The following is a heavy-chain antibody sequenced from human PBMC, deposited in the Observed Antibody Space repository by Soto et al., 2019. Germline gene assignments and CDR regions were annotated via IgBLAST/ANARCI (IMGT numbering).Heavy chain of an antibody. CDR1: GNSFTNYY. CDR3: AISYKIGSGYSYYGMDV. J-gene: IGHJ6*02. Sequence: XESLKLSWKCSGNSFTNYYIAWVLQLPGKGLEWMGIINPGDSDTRYNPSFQGQVTMSADKSISTAYLQWSSLQASDTAMYYCAISYKIGSGYSYYGMDVWGQGTTVTVSS. V-gene: IGHV5-51*01. CDR2: INPGDSDT. D-gene: IGHD1-1*01.